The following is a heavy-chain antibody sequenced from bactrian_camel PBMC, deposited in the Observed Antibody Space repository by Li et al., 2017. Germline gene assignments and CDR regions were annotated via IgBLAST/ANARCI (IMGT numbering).Heavy chain of an antibody. Sequence: VQLVESGGGSVQPGGSLRLSCVLSGHSRGSNCVGWFRLPPGRAPAEREGVAAIYVKGGNTLYADSVTGRFTISQDKAQSTIDLQLENLTPEDTAKYYCAAVSSQRRCRWTEFDSWGQGTQVTVS. V-gene: IGHV3S31*01. CDR2: IYVKGGNT. D-gene: IGHD4*01. J-gene: IGHJ6*01. CDR1: GHSRGSNC. CDR3: AAVSSQRRCRWTEFDS.